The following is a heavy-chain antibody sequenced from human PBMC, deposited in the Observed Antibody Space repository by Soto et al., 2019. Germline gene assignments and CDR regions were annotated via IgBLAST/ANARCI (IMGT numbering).Heavy chain of an antibody. J-gene: IGHJ4*02. CDR1: GGSISRGDYY. D-gene: IGHD5-12*01. V-gene: IGHV4-30-4*01. CDR2: IYYSGST. Sequence: PSETLSLSCTVSGGSISRGDYYWSWIRQPPGKGLEWIGYIYYSGSTYYNPSLKSRVTISVDTSKNQFSLKLSSVTAADTAVYFCARRIVTTKTFDYWGQGLLVTVS. CDR3: ARRIVTTKTFDY.